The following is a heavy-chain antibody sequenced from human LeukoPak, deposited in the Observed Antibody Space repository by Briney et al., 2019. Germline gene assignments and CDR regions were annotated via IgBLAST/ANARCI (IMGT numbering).Heavy chain of an antibody. V-gene: IGHV3-11*01. CDR1: GFTFSDYY. D-gene: IGHD6-19*01. J-gene: IGHJ4*02. CDR2: TSSSGSSI. Sequence: GGSLRLSCAASGFTFSDYYMSWIRQAPGKGLEWVSYTSSSGSSIYYADSVKGRFTISRDNAKNSLYLQMNSLRAEDTAVYYCAREYSSGWYIVDYWGQGTLVTVSS. CDR3: AREYSSGWYIVDY.